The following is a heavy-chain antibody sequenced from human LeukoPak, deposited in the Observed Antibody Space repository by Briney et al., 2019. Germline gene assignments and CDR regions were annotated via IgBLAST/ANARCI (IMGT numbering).Heavy chain of an antibody. Sequence: PSETLSLTCTVSGDSISSYYWSWIRQPPGKGLEWIGYIYYSGNTNYNPSLKSRVTISIDTSENQFSLKVSSVTAADTAVYYCARAAGSYQNFYFDYWGQGTLVTVSS. J-gene: IGHJ4*02. V-gene: IGHV4-59*08. CDR1: GDSISSYY. D-gene: IGHD3-16*02. CDR3: ARAAGSYQNFYFDY. CDR2: IYYSGNT.